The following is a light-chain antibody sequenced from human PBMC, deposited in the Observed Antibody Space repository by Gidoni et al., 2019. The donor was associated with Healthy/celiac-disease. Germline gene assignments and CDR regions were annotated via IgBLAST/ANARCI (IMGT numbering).Light chain of an antibody. Sequence: QSALTQPASVSGSPGQSITISCTGTSSDVGGYHYVSWYQQHPGKAHKLMIYDVSNRPSWVSNRFSGSKSGNTASLTISGLQAEDEADYYCSSYTSSSTVVFGGGTKLTVL. V-gene: IGLV2-14*01. CDR2: DVS. CDR1: SSDVGGYHY. J-gene: IGLJ2*01. CDR3: SSYTSSSTVV.